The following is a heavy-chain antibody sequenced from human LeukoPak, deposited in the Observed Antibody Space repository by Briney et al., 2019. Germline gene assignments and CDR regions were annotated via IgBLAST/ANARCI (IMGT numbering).Heavy chain of an antibody. CDR3: ARTLRLNTPRAFDV. J-gene: IGHJ3*01. D-gene: IGHD6-25*01. V-gene: IGHV3-7*05. CDR2: IHEDGGEK. CDR1: GFTFSRYW. Sequence: PGGSPRLSCVVSGFTFSRYWKNWVRQAPGKGLEWVANIHEDGGEKYYVDSVKGRFTISRDNAKNSLYLQMNSLRAEDTAVYYCARTLRLNTPRAFDVWGQGTMVTVSS.